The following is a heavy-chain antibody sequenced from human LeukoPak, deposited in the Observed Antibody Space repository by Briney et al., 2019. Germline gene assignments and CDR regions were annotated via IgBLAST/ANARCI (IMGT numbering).Heavy chain of an antibody. CDR3: ARDGLAYCGSDCYLAY. CDR2: ISGYNGYT. Sequence: ASVKVSCKASGYTFTGYGISWVRQAPGQGLEWMGWISGYNGYTNYAQRLQGRVTMTTDTSTSTAYMKLRSLTSDDTAVYYCARDGLAYCGSDCYLAYWGQGTLVTVSS. D-gene: IGHD2-21*02. J-gene: IGHJ4*02. CDR1: GYTFTGYG. V-gene: IGHV1-18*01.